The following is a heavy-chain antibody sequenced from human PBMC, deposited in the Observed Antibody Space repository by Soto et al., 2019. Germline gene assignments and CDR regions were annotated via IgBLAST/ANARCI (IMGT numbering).Heavy chain of an antibody. D-gene: IGHD2-2*01. J-gene: IGHJ6*02. CDR1: GFTFTNAW. CDR3: ARKSSTSRVGMDV. CDR2: IRGSGGST. V-gene: IGHV3-23*01. Sequence: GGSLRISCAASGFTFTNAWMNWVRQSPGRGLEWVSAIRGSGGSTYYADSVKGRFTISRDNAQNTLYLQMNSLRAEDTAVYYCARKSSTSRVGMDVWGQGTTVTVSS.